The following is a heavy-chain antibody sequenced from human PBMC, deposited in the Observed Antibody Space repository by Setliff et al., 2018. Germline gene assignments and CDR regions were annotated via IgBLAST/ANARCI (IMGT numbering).Heavy chain of an antibody. Sequence: ASVKVSCKASGFTFTDHYMHWVRQAPGQGPEWMGWINLHSGGTNYAQKFQDRVTMTSDTSITTAYMELSSLTSDDTAVYFCTWGPGGYFDFWGQGTLVTVSS. D-gene: IGHD3-22*01. CDR2: INLHSGGT. CDR1: GFTFTDHY. CDR3: TWGPGGYFDF. V-gene: IGHV1-2*02. J-gene: IGHJ4*02.